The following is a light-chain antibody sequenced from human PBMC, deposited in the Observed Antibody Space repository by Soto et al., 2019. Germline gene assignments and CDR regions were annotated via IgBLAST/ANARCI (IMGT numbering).Light chain of an antibody. V-gene: IGKV1-33*01. CDR2: DAS. Sequence: DIQMTQSPSYLSASVGDRVTFTCQERQDFSNYLQWYQQKDGKAPTLLIYDASNLETGVPSRFSGSGSGTDFTFTISSLQPEDIGTYYCQQYDNLPYSFGQGTKLEIK. J-gene: IGKJ2*01. CDR1: QDFSNY. CDR3: QQYDNLPYS.